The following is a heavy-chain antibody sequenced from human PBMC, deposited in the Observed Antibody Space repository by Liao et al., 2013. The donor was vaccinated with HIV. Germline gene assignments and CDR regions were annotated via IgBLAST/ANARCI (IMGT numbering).Heavy chain of an antibody. Sequence: QVQLQESGPGLVKPSQTLSLTCTVSGASISSGDYYWNWIRQPPGKGLEWIGYIYYSGSTYYNPSLKSRITMSIDTSKNQFSLKLNSVTAADTAVYYCARAERSGSYLVQPWRYWGQGILVTVSS. V-gene: IGHV4-30-4*08. J-gene: IGHJ4*02. D-gene: IGHD3-10*01. CDR1: GASISSGDYY. CDR3: ARAERSGSYLVQPWRY. CDR2: IYYSGST.